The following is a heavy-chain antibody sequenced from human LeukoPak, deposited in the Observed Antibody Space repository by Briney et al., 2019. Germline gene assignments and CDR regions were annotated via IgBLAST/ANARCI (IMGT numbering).Heavy chain of an antibody. CDR3: ASRGFGELFSVYFDY. V-gene: IGHV1-69*02. D-gene: IGHD3-10*01. Sequence: SVKVSCKACGGTFSCYTISWVRQAPGQGLEWMGRIIPILGIANYAQKFQGRVTITADKSTSTAYMELSSLRSEDTAVYYCASRGFGELFSVYFDYWGQGTLVTVSS. CDR1: GGTFSCYT. CDR2: IIPILGIA. J-gene: IGHJ4*02.